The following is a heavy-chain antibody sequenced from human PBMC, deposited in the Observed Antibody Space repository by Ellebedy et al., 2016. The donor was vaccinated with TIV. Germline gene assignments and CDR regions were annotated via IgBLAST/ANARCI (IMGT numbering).Heavy chain of an antibody. J-gene: IGHJ4*02. V-gene: IGHV1-18*04. D-gene: IGHD3-22*01. CDR3: AREYYYDSSGYYYEEYYFDY. Sequence: ASVKVSXKASGYTFTSYGISWVRQAPGQGLEWMGWISAYNGNTNYAQKFQGRVTITADESTSTAYMELSSLRSEDTAVYYCAREYYYDSSGYYYEEYYFDYWGQGTLVTVSS. CDR1: GYTFTSYG. CDR2: ISAYNGNT.